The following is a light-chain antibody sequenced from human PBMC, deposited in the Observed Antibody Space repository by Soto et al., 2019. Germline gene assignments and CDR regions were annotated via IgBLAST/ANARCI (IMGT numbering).Light chain of an antibody. V-gene: IGKV1-33*01. CDR1: QDISNY. Sequence: DIQMTQSPASLSVSVGDRVTITCQASQDISNYLNWYQQKPGKGPKLLIYDASNLETGVPSRFSGSASVTDFTFTVSSLQAEDIATCYCQQYDSLPYTFGQGTKLEIK. J-gene: IGKJ2*01. CDR3: QQYDSLPYT. CDR2: DAS.